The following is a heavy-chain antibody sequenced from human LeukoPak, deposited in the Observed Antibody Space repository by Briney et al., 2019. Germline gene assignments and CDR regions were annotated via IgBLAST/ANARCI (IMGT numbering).Heavy chain of an antibody. J-gene: IGHJ3*02. CDR2: MNPNSGNT. CDR1: GGTFSSYA. CDR3: ARGGYYEAFDI. V-gene: IGHV1-8*03. D-gene: IGHD2-8*01. Sequence: ASVKVSCKASGGTFSSYAISWVRQATGQGLEWMGWMNPNSGNTGYAQKFQGRVTITRNTSISTAYMELSSLRSEDTAVYYCARGGYYEAFDIWGQGTMVTVSS.